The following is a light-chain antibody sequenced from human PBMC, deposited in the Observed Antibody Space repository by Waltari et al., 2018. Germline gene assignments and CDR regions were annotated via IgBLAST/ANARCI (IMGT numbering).Light chain of an antibody. CDR3: AAWDDSLNGWV. Sequence: QSVLTQPPSASGTPGPRVTISCSGRSSNIGSNTVNWYQQPPGTAPKLLIYSNNQRPSGVPDRFSGSKSGTSASLAISGLQSEDEADYYCAAWDDSLNGWVFGGGTKLTVL. J-gene: IGLJ3*02. CDR1: SSNIGSNT. CDR2: SNN. V-gene: IGLV1-44*01.